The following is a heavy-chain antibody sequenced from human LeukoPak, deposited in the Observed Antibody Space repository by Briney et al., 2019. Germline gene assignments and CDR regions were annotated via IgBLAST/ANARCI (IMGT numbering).Heavy chain of an antibody. V-gene: IGHV3-48*03. J-gene: IGHJ4*02. D-gene: IGHD5-12*01. CDR1: GFTFSSYE. CDR3: AREMGGYPFDY. Sequence: GGSLRLSCAASGFTFSSYEMNWVRQAPGKGLEWVSYISSSGSTIYYADSVKGRFTISRDNAKNSLYLQMNSLRAEDTSVYYCAREMGGYPFDYWGQGIQVTVSS. CDR2: ISSSGSTI.